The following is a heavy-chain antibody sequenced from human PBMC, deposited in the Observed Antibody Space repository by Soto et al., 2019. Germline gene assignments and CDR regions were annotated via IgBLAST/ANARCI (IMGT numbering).Heavy chain of an antibody. Sequence: GGSLRLSCAASGFTFSSYDMHWVRQATGKGLEWVSAIGTAGDTYYPGSVKGRFTISRENAKNSLYLQMNSLRAGHTAVYYCARSIAVAGTGAFDIWGQGTMVTVSS. CDR3: ARSIAVAGTGAFDI. J-gene: IGHJ3*02. D-gene: IGHD6-19*01. CDR1: GFTFSSYD. V-gene: IGHV3-13*01. CDR2: IGTAGDT.